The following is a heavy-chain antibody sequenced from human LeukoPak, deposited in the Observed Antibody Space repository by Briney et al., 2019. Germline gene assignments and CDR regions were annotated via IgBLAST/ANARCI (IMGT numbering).Heavy chain of an antibody. CDR2: ISANDGNT. D-gene: IGHD3-10*01. CDR3: ARESHVTREDY. V-gene: IGHV1-18*01. CDR1: GYTFTSYG. Sequence: GASVKVSCKASGYTFTSYGISWVRQAPGQGLEWMGWISANDGNTDYPQKLQGRVTMTTDTSTSTAYMELRSLSSDDTAVYYCARESHVTREDYWGQGTLVTVSS. J-gene: IGHJ4*02.